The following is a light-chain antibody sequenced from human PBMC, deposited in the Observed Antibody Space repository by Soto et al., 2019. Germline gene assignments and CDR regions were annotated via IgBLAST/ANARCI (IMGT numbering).Light chain of an antibody. CDR1: QGISNY. V-gene: IGKV1-27*01. Sequence: DIQMTQSPSSLSASVGDRVTITCRGSQGISNYLAWYQQKPGKVPKLLIYAASTLQSGVPSRFSGSGSGTDSTLTISSLQPEDVATYYCQKYNSAPAWTFGQGTKVEIK. J-gene: IGKJ1*01. CDR2: AAS. CDR3: QKYNSAPAWT.